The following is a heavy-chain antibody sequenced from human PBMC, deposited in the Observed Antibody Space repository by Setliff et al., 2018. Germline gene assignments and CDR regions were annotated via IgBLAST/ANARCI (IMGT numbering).Heavy chain of an antibody. J-gene: IGHJ4*02. CDR3: ITDDRGHPWGH. Sequence: KSGGSLRLSCAASGFSFSSAWMNWVRQAPGKGLEWVGRIKNKVDGGTIDYAAPVKGRFTISRDDSKNTLYLQMNSLKVEDTAVYHCITDDRGHPWGHWGQGTLVTVSS. CDR1: GFSFSSAW. CDR2: IKNKVDGGTI. D-gene: IGHD7-27*01. V-gene: IGHV3-15*01.